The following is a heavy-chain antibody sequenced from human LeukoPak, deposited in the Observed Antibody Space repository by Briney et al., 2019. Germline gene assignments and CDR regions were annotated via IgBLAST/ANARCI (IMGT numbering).Heavy chain of an antibody. D-gene: IGHD5-24*01. J-gene: IGHJ3*02. V-gene: IGHV5-51*01. CDR3: ARPRDGYNSRNDAFDI. CDR1: GYSFTSYW. Sequence: GESLTISCKGSGYSFTSYWSGWVRQMPGKGLEWMGIISPGDSATRYSPSFQGQVNISADKSISTAYLQWSSLKASDTAMYYCARPRDGYNSRNDAFDIWGQGTMVTVSS. CDR2: ISPGDSAT.